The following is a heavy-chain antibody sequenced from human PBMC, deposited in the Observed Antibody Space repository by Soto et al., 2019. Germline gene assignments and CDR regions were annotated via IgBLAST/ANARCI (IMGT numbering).Heavy chain of an antibody. CDR2: ISSSSSYI. V-gene: IGHV3-21*01. CDR3: ARDLLLPQMVYAIYYYYGMDV. J-gene: IGHJ6*02. Sequence: EVQLVESGGGLVKPGGSLRLSCAASGFTFSSYSMNWVRQAPGKGLEWVSSISSSSSYIYYADSVKGRFTISRDNAKNSLYLQMNSLRAEDTAVYYCARDLLLPQMVYAIYYYYGMDVWGQGTTFTVSS. CDR1: GFTFSSYS. D-gene: IGHD2-8*01.